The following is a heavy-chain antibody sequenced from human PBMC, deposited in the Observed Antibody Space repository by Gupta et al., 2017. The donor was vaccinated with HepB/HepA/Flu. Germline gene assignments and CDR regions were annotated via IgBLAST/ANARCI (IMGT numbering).Heavy chain of an antibody. CDR3: ARISSWYKYGMDV. Sequence: QVQLVQSGAEVKKPGAPVTVSCKASGYTFPSSRISRVRQAPGQGLEWMGWISAYNGNTNYAQKLQGRVTMTTDTSTSTAYMELRSLRSDDTAVYYCARISSWYKYGMDVWGQGTTVTVSS. V-gene: IGHV1-18*01. J-gene: IGHJ6*02. D-gene: IGHD6-13*01. CDR2: ISAYNGNT. CDR1: GYTFPSSR.